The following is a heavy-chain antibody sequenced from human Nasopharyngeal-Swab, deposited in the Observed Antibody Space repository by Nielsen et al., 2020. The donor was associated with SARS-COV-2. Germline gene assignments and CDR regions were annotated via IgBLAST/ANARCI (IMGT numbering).Heavy chain of an antibody. J-gene: IGHJ4*02. CDR2: ISSSGSTI. CDR1: GFTFSDYY. D-gene: IGHD6-19*01. CDR3: AKGEWLPSYYFDY. Sequence: GESLKISCAASGFTFSDYYMNWVRQAPGKGLEWVSYISSSGSTIYYADSVKGRFTISRDNAKNSLYLQMNSLRAEDTAVYYCAKGEWLPSYYFDYWGQGTLVTVSS. V-gene: IGHV3-11*04.